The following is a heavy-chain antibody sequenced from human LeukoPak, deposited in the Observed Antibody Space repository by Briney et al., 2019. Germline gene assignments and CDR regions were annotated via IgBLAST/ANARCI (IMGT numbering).Heavy chain of an antibody. Sequence: SETLSLTCTVSGGSISSSSYYWGWIRQPPGKGLEWIGEINHSGSTNYNPSLKSRVTISVDTSKNQFSLKLSSVTAADTAVYYCARGLRGYSGYACFDYWGQETLVTVSS. D-gene: IGHD5-12*01. V-gene: IGHV4-39*07. J-gene: IGHJ4*02. CDR2: INHSGST. CDR3: ARGLRGYSGYACFDY. CDR1: GGSISSSSYY.